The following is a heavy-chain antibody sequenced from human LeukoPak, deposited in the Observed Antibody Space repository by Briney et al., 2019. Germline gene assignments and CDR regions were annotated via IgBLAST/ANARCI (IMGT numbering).Heavy chain of an antibody. CDR1: GYTFTSYG. Sequence: ASVKVSCKASGYTFTSYGISWVRQAPGQGLEWMGWISAYNGNTNYAQKLQGRVTMTTDTSTSTAYIELRSLRSDDTAVYYCARAGDCSSTSCFGYWGQGTLVTVSS. D-gene: IGHD2-2*01. V-gene: IGHV1-18*01. CDR2: ISAYNGNT. J-gene: IGHJ4*02. CDR3: ARAGDCSSTSCFGY.